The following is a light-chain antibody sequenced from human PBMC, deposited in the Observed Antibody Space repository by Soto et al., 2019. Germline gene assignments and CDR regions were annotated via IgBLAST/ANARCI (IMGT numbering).Light chain of an antibody. Sequence: DIQMTQSPSTLSSYVGDGVTVTCRASQSISRWLAWYQQKPGKAPKILISDASILESGVPSRFSGTGSGTEFTLTISSLQPDDIATYYCQQYDTYWTFGQGTKVDIK. V-gene: IGKV1-5*01. CDR1: QSISRW. CDR3: QQYDTYWT. CDR2: DAS. J-gene: IGKJ1*01.